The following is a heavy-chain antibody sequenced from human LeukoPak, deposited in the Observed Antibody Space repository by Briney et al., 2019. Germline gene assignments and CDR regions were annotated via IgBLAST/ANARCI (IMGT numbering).Heavy chain of an antibody. CDR2: INPSGGST. CDR1: GYTFTSYY. J-gene: IGHJ3*02. CDR3: ARGNSSGWETDAFDI. D-gene: IGHD6-19*01. V-gene: IGHV1-46*01. Sequence: GASVKVSCKASGYTFTSYYMHWVRQAPGQGLEWMGIINPSGGSTSYAQKFQGRVTMTRDTSTSTVYMELSSLRSEDTAVYYCARGNSSGWETDAFDIWGQGTMVTVSS.